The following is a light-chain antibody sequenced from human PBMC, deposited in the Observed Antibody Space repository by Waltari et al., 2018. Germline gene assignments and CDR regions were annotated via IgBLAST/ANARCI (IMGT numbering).Light chain of an antibody. CDR3: QNHERLPAV. V-gene: IGKV3-20*01. Sequence: EIVLTQSPGTLSLSPGERATLPCRASKSIGRYLIWYQQKPGQAPRLHIYGASTRAAGIPDRFSGSGSGTDFSLTISRLEPEDFAVYYCQNHERLPAVFGRGTKVEIK. CDR1: KSIGRY. CDR2: GAS. J-gene: IGKJ1*01.